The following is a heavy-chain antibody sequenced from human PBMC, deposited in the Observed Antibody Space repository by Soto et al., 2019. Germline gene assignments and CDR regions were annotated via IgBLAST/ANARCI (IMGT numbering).Heavy chain of an antibody. CDR2: ISHSGNA. Sequence: ETLSLTCAVSGDSINSSHWWNWFLEPPGKGLEWIGQISHSGNANYNPALTSRVTISVDKSKNHFSLELTSVTAADTAVYYCAARHFWSGPWTARRLDYWGQGTLVTVSS. D-gene: IGHD3-3*02. J-gene: IGHJ4*02. CDR1: GDSINSSHW. CDR3: AARHFWSGPWTARRLDY. V-gene: IGHV4-4*02.